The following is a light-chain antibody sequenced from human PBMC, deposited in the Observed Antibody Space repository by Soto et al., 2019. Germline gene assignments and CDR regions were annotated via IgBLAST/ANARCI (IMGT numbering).Light chain of an antibody. CDR2: SAS. V-gene: IGKV1-12*01. Sequence: DIPMTQSPSSVSASVGDRVTITCRASQGIGTWLAWYQQKPGKAPNHLIYSASSLQSGVPSRFSGSRSGTDFTLTISSLQPEDFAIYYCQQANSFPWTFGQGTKVDIK. J-gene: IGKJ1*01. CDR1: QGIGTW. CDR3: QQANSFPWT.